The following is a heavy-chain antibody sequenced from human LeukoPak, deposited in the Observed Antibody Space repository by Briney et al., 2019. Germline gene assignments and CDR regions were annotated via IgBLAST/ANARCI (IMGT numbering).Heavy chain of an antibody. CDR3: TTDQGMTGYYGYYFDY. V-gene: IGHV3-15*01. CDR2: IKSKTDGGTT. CDR1: GFTFSNAW. D-gene: IGHD3-9*01. J-gene: IGHJ4*02. Sequence: GGSLRLSCAASGFTFSNAWMSWVRQAPGKGLEWVGRIKSKTDGGTTDYAAPVKGRFTISRDDSKNTLYPQMNSLKTEDTAVYYCTTDQGMTGYYGYYFDYWGQGTLVTVSS.